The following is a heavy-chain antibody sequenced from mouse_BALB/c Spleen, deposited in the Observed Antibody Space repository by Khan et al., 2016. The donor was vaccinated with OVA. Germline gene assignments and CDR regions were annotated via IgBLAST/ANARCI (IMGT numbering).Heavy chain of an antibody. V-gene: IGHV3-2*02. J-gene: IGHJ4*01. Sequence: EVQLQESGPGLVKPSQSLSLTCTVTGYSITSNSAWYWNRQFPGNKLEWMGSISYSDSTSYNPSLKSRISITRDKSKNQFFMQLNSVTTEDTATYDCARGNYYGYAMDYWGQGTSVTVSS. CDR1: GYSITSNSA. CDR2: ISYSDST. CDR3: ARGNYYGYAMDY. D-gene: IGHD1-1*01.